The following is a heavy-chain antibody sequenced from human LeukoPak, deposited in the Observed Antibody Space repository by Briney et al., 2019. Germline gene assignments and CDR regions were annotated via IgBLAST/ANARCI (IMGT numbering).Heavy chain of an antibody. Sequence: PSETLSLTCTVSGDSISSSSYYWGWIRQPPGKGLEWIGSIYYSGSTYYNPSLKSRVTISVDTSKNQFSLKLSSVTAADTAVYYCARYVEMATTRGTAFDIWGQGTMVTVSS. V-gene: IGHV4-39*01. CDR3: ARYVEMATTRGTAFDI. J-gene: IGHJ3*02. CDR2: IYYSGST. D-gene: IGHD5-24*01. CDR1: GDSISSSSYY.